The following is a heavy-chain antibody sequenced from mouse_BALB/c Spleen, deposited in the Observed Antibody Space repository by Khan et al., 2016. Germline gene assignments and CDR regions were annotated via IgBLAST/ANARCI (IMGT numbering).Heavy chain of an antibody. CDR1: GDSITSGY. CDR2: INYSGNT. Sequence: EVQLQESGPSLVKPSQTLSLTCSVTGDSITSGYWNWIRKFPGNKLEYMGYINYSGNTYYNPVLKSRISISRDTSKSQQYLQLISVTTEDTATYYCARSIRNDTWFAYWGQGTLVTVSA. D-gene: IGHD2-14*01. CDR3: ARSIRNDTWFAY. J-gene: IGHJ3*01. V-gene: IGHV3-8*02.